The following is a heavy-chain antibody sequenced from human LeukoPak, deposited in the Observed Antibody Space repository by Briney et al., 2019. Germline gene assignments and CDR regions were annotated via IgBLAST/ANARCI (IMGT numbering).Heavy chain of an antibody. CDR3: ARVYSVKGSWHLPGLTHY. CDR2: ISSSGSTI. CDR1: GFTFSSYE. Sequence: GGSLRVSCAASGFTFSSYEMNWVRQAPGKGLERVSYISSSGSTIYYAESVKGRFTISRDNAKNSLYLQMNSLRAEDTAVYYCARVYSVKGSWHLPGLTHYWGQGTLVTVSS. D-gene: IGHD6-13*01. J-gene: IGHJ4*02. V-gene: IGHV3-48*03.